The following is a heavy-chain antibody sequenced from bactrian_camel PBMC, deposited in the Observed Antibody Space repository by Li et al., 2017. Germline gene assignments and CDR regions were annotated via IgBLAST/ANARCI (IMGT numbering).Heavy chain of an antibody. V-gene: IGHV3S1*01. D-gene: IGHD7*01. J-gene: IGHJ4*01. CDR1: GYNYTGNC. Sequence: HVQLVESGGGSVQAGGSLRLSCQASGYNYTGNCMAWFRQAPGKEREGVAAIYTGDGRTRYGDFVKGRFTITRDNAKSTVYLQMDSLVPGDTAKYFCAAEPAERWEECDISITTGVRGPRSPSP. CDR3: AAEPAERWEECDISITT. CDR2: IYTGDGRT.